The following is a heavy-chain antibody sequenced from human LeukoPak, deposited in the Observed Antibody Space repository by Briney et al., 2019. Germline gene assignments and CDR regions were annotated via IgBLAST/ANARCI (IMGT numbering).Heavy chain of an antibody. CDR2: MNPNSGNT. Sequence: ASVKVSCKASGYTFTSYDINWVRQATGQGLEWMGWMNPNSGNTGYAQKFQGRVTMTRNTSISTAYMELSSLRSEDTAVYYCARDGGGGTKLWYSSYLNWFDPWGQGTLVTVSS. D-gene: IGHD6-13*01. CDR1: GYTFTSYD. J-gene: IGHJ5*02. CDR3: ARDGGGGTKLWYSSYLNWFDP. V-gene: IGHV1-8*01.